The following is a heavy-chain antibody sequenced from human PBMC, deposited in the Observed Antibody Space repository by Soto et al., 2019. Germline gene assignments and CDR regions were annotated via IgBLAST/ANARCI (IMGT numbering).Heavy chain of an antibody. J-gene: IGHJ6*02. CDR3: GVVVDKHYYYGMDV. D-gene: IGHD3-22*01. V-gene: IGHV1-69*12. CDR2: IIPIFGTA. CDR1: GGTFSSYA. Sequence: QVQLVQSGAEVKKPGSSVKVSCKASGGTFSSYAISWVRQAPGQGLEWMGGIIPIFGTADYAQKFQGRVTITADESTSTAYMELSSLRSEDTDVYYCGVVVDKHYYYGMDVWGQGTTVTVSS.